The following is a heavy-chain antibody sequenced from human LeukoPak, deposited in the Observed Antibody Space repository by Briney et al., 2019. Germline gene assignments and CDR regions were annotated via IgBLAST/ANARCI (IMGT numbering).Heavy chain of an antibody. CDR3: AKDRVAQTTVTTQEFDY. CDR1: EFIFTNYG. CDR2: ISGSGGTT. D-gene: IGHD4-17*01. V-gene: IGHV3-23*01. Sequence: GGTLRLSCAASEFIFTNYGMSWVRQGPGKGLEWVSSISGSGGTTYYADSVKGRFIISRDNSKNTLYLQMNSLRAEDTAVYYCAKDRVAQTTVTTQEFDYWGQGTLVTVSS. J-gene: IGHJ4*02.